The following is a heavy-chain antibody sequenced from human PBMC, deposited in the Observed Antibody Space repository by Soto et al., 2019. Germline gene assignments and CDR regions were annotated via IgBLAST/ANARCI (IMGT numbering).Heavy chain of an antibody. J-gene: IGHJ5*02. CDR2: ISSSSSYI. D-gene: IGHD2-2*01. CDR1: GFTFSSYS. V-gene: IGHV3-21*01. CDR3: ARDLVVVPAGRTWFDP. Sequence: KPGGSLRLSCAASGFTFSSYSMNWVRQAPGKGLEWVSSISSSSSYIYYADSVKGRFTISRDNAKNSLYLQMNSLRAEDTAVYYCARDLVVVPAGRTWFDPWGQGTLVTVSS.